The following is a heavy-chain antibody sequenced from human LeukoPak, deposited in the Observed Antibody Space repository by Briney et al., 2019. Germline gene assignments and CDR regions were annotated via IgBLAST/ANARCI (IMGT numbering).Heavy chain of an antibody. CDR3: GRVRGYNWNYEGYYYGMDV. J-gene: IGHJ6*02. Sequence: GASVKVSCKASGYTFTSYGISWMRQAPGQGLEWMGWISAYNGDTNYPQKFQGRVTMTTDTSTSTAYMELRSLRSDDTAVYYCGRVRGYNWNYEGYYYGMDVWGQGTTVTVSS. V-gene: IGHV1-18*01. CDR2: ISAYNGDT. CDR1: GYTFTSYG. D-gene: IGHD1-7*01.